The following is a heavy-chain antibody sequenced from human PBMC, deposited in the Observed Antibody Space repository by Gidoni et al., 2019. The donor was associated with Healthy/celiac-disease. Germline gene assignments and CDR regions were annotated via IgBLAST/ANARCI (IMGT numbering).Heavy chain of an antibody. V-gene: IGHV3-23*01. CDR3: AKKGTEHYWYFDL. CDR2: ISGSGGST. J-gene: IGHJ2*01. D-gene: IGHD1-1*01. Sequence: EVQLLESVGGLVQPGGSLRLSCAASGFTFSSYAMSWVRQAPGKGLEWVSAISGSGGSTYYADSVKGRFTISRDNSKNTLYLQMNSLRAEDTAVYYCAKKGTEHYWYFDLWGRGTLVTVSS. CDR1: GFTFSSYA.